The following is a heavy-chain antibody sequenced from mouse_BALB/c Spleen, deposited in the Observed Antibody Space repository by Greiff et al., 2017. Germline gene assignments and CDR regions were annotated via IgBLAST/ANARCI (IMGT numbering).Heavy chain of an antibody. D-gene: IGHD3-1*01. CDR3: ARQLGFYAMDY. CDR2: INSNGGST. J-gene: IGHJ4*01. Sequence: EVKVVESGGGLVQPGGSLKLSCAASGFTFSSYGMSWVRQTPDKRLELVATINSNGGSTYYPDSVKGRFTISRDNAKNTLYLQMSSLKSEDTAMYYCARQLGFYAMDYWGQGTSVTVSS. CDR1: GFTFSSYG. V-gene: IGHV5-6-3*01.